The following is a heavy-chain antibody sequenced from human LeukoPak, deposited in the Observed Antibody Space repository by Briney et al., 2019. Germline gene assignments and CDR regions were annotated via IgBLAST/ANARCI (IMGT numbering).Heavy chain of an antibody. V-gene: IGHV3-21*01. Sequence: GGSLRLSCAASGFTLSSYSMNWVRQAPGKGLEWVSSISSSSSYIYYADSVKGRFTISRDNAKNSLYLQMNSLRAEDTAVYYCARPDFWSRYYTHDYWGQGTLVTVSS. CDR1: GFTLSSYS. D-gene: IGHD3-3*01. J-gene: IGHJ4*02. CDR3: ARPDFWSRYYTHDY. CDR2: ISSSSSYI.